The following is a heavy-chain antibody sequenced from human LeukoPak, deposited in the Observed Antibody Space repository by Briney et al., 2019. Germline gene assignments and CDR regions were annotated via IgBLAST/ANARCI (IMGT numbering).Heavy chain of an antibody. CDR2: IYSGGST. CDR3: AKNERGGYSSSWYTYYYYYMDV. V-gene: IGHV3-66*01. Sequence: GGSLRLSCAASGFTFSSKYMSWVRQAPGKGLEGVSIIYSGGSTYYSDSVKGRFTISRDNSKNTLYLKMNSLTAEDTAVYYCAKNERGGYSSSWYTYYYYYMDVWGKGTTVTVSS. J-gene: IGHJ6*03. CDR1: GFTFSSKY. D-gene: IGHD6-13*01.